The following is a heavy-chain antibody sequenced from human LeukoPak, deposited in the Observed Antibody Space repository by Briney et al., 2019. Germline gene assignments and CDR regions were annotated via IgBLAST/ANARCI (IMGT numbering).Heavy chain of an antibody. CDR1: GGTFSRFT. CDR2: IIPIFDTT. D-gene: IGHD4-17*01. CDR3: ARAAYGEGPDYYYMDV. V-gene: IGHV1-69*06. J-gene: IGHJ6*03. Sequence: GASVKVSCKASGGTFSRFTISWVRQAPGQGLEWMGGIIPIFDTTNYAQKFQGRVSITADKSTSTAYMELSSLRSEDTALYYCARAAYGEGPDYYYMDVWGKGTTVTISS.